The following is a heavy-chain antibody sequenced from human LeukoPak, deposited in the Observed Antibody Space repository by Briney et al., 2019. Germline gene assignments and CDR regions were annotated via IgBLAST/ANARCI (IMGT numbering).Heavy chain of an antibody. CDR2: IITIFGTA. CDR1: GVTLSNFA. J-gene: IGHJ3*02. D-gene: IGHD3-22*01. Sequence: ATVKVSCKASGVTLSNFAISWVPHAPGQGLEWVGGIITIFGTANYAQKFQGKVTITADESTSTDYMELSSLRSERIVVYYCAREAGDYYDSSGYYWAAFDIWGQGTMVTVSS. V-gene: IGHV1-69*13. CDR3: AREAGDYYDSSGYYWAAFDI.